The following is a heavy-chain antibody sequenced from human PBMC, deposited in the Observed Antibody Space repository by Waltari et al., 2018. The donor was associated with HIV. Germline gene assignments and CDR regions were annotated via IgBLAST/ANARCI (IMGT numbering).Heavy chain of an antibody. CDR1: ELTFSDDA. Sequence: QVRLVESGGGVVQPGRSLRLSCVASELTFSDDAFHWVRQATGKGLEGLGNRSYDGKKQYDADSGKGRFTSARYNSKDTLYLQMNSLRAEDTAVYFCARDSSISSRHYFYSNGMDVWGQGTTVIVSS. J-gene: IGHJ6*02. CDR3: ARDSSISSRHYFYSNGMDV. D-gene: IGHD6-6*01. V-gene: IGHV3-30*04. CDR2: RSYDGKKQ.